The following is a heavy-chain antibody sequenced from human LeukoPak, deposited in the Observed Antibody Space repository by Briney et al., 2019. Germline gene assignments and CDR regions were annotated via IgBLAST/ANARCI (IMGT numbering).Heavy chain of an antibody. J-gene: IGHJ4*02. V-gene: IGHV1-46*01. Sequence: ASVKVSCKASGYTFTSYYMHWVRQAPGQGLEWMGIINPSGGSTSYAQKFQGRVTMTRDMSTSTVYMELSSLRSEDTAVYYCARVSSGWPHFDYWGQGTLVTVSS. CDR1: GYTFTSYY. CDR2: INPSGGST. D-gene: IGHD6-19*01. CDR3: ARVSSGWPHFDY.